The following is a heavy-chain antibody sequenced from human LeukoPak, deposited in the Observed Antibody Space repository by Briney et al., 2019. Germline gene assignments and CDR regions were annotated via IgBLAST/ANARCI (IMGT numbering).Heavy chain of an antibody. Sequence: GGSLRLSCAASGFTFSSYGMNWVRQAPGKGLEWVSYISSRSSTIYYADSVKGRFTISRDNAKNSLYLQMNSLRAEDTAVYYCAELGITMIGGVWGKGTTVTISS. J-gene: IGHJ6*04. V-gene: IGHV3-48*04. CDR2: ISSRSSTI. D-gene: IGHD3-10*02. CDR1: GFTFSSYG. CDR3: AELGITMIGGV.